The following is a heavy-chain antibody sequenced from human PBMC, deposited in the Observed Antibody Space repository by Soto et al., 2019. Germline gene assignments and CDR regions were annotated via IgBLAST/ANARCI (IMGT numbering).Heavy chain of an antibody. Sequence: SETLSLTCTVSGASLTSGTYYWGWLRQAPGKGLEWIGYLYYTGSTDYNPSLKSRVMISEDTSKNQFALKLSSATAAATAVYYCARARRLVRGKGYYYYGMDVWGQGTTVTVSS. CDR2: LYYTGST. J-gene: IGHJ6*02. CDR1: GASLTSGTYY. V-gene: IGHV4-61*01. D-gene: IGHD3-10*01. CDR3: ARARRLVRGKGYYYYGMDV.